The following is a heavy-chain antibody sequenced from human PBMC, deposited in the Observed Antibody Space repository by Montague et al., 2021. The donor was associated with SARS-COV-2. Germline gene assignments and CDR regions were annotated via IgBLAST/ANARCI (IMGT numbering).Heavy chain of an antibody. CDR1: GGSISSYY. D-gene: IGHD3-10*01. CDR3: ARAGSGSYSSYYYYGMDV. J-gene: IGHJ6*02. Sequence: SETLSLTCTVSGGSISSYYGSWIWQPPGKGLEWIGYSYYSGSTNYYSSLKSRVTISVDTSKNQFSLKLSSVTAADTAVYYCARAGSGSYSSYYYYGMDVWGQGTTVTVSS. CDR2: SYYSGST. V-gene: IGHV4-59*08.